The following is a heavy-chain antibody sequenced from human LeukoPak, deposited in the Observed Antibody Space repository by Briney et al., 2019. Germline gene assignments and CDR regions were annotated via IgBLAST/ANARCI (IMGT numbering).Heavy chain of an antibody. CDR2: IIPIFGTA. D-gene: IGHD4-17*01. CDR3: ARDHVDYGDYVGPDAFDI. Sequence: SVKVSCKASGGTFSSYAISWVRQAPGQGLEWMGGIIPIFGTANYAQKFQGRVTITADESTSTAYMELSSLRSEDTAVYYCARDHVDYGDYVGPDAFDIWGRGTMVTVSS. CDR1: GGTFSSYA. V-gene: IGHV1-69*13. J-gene: IGHJ3*02.